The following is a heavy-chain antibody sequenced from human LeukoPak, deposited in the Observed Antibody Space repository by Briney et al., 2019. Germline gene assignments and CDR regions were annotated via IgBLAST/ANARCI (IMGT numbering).Heavy chain of an antibody. J-gene: IGHJ4*02. V-gene: IGHV3-23*01. CDR2: ISASGISR. CDR1: GFTFRNYA. Sequence: QPGGSLRLSCAASGFTFRNYAMGWVRQAPGKGLEWVSGISASGISRYYADSFRGRFTISRDTSKNTLYLQMNSLRAEDTAVYYCAKPLGAPYYYDSSGYYDLFGYWGQGTLVTVSS. CDR3: AKPLGAPYYYDSSGYYDLFGY. D-gene: IGHD3-22*01.